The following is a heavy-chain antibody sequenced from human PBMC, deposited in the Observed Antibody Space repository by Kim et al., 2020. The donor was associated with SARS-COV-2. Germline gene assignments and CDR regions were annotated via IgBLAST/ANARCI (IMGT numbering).Heavy chain of an antibody. D-gene: IGHD4-4*01. V-gene: IGHV1-46*01. CDR1: ENTSTSHY. J-gene: IGHJ5*02. CDR3: ATLYSNSDNLDL. Sequence: ASVKVSCKTSENTSTSHYMHWVRQAPGQGLEWMGIINPTGGTTSYAQKFQGRVTMTRDTSTSTVYMELTTLKSEDTAVYYCATLYSNSDNLDLWGQGTRV. CDR2: INPTGGTT.